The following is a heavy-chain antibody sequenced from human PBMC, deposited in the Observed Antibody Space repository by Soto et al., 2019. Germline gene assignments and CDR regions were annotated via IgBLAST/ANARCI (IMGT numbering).Heavy chain of an antibody. CDR3: ARDHPNYYDSSGYYYYFDY. CDR2: ISSSSSYI. D-gene: IGHD3-22*01. Sequence: GGSQRHSCAASEFVFSGYSMNWVHQAPGKGLEWVSSISSSSSYIYYADSVKGRFTISRDNAKNSLYLQMNSLRAEDTAVYYCARDHPNYYDSSGYYYYFDYWGQGTLVTVSS. CDR1: EFVFSGYS. V-gene: IGHV3-21*01. J-gene: IGHJ4*02.